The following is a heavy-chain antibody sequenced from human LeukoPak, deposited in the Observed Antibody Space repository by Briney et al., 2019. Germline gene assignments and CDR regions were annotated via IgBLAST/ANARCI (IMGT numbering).Heavy chain of an antibody. V-gene: IGHV4-61*08. D-gene: IGHD2-21*02. CDR1: GGSISSGGYY. Sequence: SETLSLTCTVSGGSISSGGYYWSWIRQPPGKGLEWIGYIYYSGSTNYNPSLKSRVTISEDTSKHQFSLKLSSVTAADMAVYYCARGGGDFDAFDIWGQGAMVTVSS. CDR3: ARGGGDFDAFDI. CDR2: IYYSGST. J-gene: IGHJ3*02.